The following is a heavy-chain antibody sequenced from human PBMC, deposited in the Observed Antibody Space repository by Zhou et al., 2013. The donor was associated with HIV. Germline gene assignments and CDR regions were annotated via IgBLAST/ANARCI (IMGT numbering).Heavy chain of an antibody. J-gene: IGHJ3*02. CDR3: AILVYYDSQNDAFDI. D-gene: IGHD3-22*01. CDR2: INGGNGKT. CDR1: GYTFTRYA. V-gene: IGHV1-3*01. Sequence: QVQLVQSGAEVKKPGASVKVSCKASGYTFTRYAMHWVRQAPGQRLEWMGWINGGNGKTKYSQKFQGRVTITRDTSASTANMELSSLRSEDTAVYYCAILVYYDSQNDAFDIWGQGTRVTVSS.